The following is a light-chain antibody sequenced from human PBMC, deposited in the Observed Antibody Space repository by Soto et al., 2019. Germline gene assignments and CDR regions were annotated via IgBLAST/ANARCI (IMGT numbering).Light chain of an antibody. V-gene: IGKV4-1*01. J-gene: IGKJ5*01. CDR3: QQYYSTYPIT. Sequence: DIVMTQSPDSLAVSLGERATINCKSSQTLFYESNNKNYLAWYQHKPGQPPNLLIYWASTRESGAPDRFRGSGSGTAFTLTISSLQPEDVAVYYCQQYYSTYPITFGQGTRLEI. CDR1: QTLFYESNNKNY. CDR2: WAS.